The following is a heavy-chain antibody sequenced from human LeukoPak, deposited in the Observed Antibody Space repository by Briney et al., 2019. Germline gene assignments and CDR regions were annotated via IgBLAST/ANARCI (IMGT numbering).Heavy chain of an antibody. Sequence: GGSLRLSCAASGFTFSSYAMSWVRQAPGKGLEWVSAISGSDGSTYYADSVKGRFTISRDNSKNTLYLQMNSLRAEDTAVYYCAKGKSYYDSSGYYSPLFDYWGQGTLVTVSS. V-gene: IGHV3-23*01. D-gene: IGHD3-22*01. CDR1: GFTFSSYA. J-gene: IGHJ4*02. CDR2: ISGSDGST. CDR3: AKGKSYYDSSGYYSPLFDY.